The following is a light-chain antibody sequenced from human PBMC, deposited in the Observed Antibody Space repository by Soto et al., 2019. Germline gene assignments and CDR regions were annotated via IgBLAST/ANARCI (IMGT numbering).Light chain of an antibody. Sequence: QSVLTQPASVSGYPGQSITISCTGQSRDVGAYNYVSWYQQHPGKAPKLMVYDVTNRPSGVSDRFSGSKSGNTASLTISRLQAEDEADYFCSSHSNITPYVFGTGTKVTVL. V-gene: IGLV2-14*01. J-gene: IGLJ1*01. CDR2: DVT. CDR3: SSHSNITPYV. CDR1: SRDVGAYNY.